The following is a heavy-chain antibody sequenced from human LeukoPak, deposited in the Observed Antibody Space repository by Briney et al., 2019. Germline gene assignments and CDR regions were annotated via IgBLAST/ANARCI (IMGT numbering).Heavy chain of an antibody. J-gene: IGHJ3*01. Sequence: PSETLSLTCTVSGGLVSHTAYYWGWIRQPPGKGLEWIGNIYMNGHTYYNPSLALRRRDTLTLDTSTNESSLKVSSMTAPDTAVYYCARLSGYNLSRNAFNFWGQGTMVTVSS. CDR2: IYMNGHT. D-gene: IGHD5-12*01. CDR3: ARLSGYNLSRNAFNF. V-gene: IGHV4-39*01. CDR1: GGLVSHTAYY.